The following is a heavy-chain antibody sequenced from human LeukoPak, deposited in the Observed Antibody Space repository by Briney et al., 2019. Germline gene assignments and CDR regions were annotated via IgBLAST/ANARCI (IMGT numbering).Heavy chain of an antibody. V-gene: IGHV3-23*01. CDR2: ISGSGGST. CDR3: AGSTSQSSSPPLDY. CDR1: GFTFSSYA. J-gene: IGHJ4*02. Sequence: GGSLRLSCAASGFTFSSYAVSWVRQAPGKGLEWVSAISGSGGSTYYADSVKGRFTISRDNSKNTLYLQMNSLRAEDTAVYYCAGSTSQSSSPPLDYWGQGTLVTVSS. D-gene: IGHD6-13*01.